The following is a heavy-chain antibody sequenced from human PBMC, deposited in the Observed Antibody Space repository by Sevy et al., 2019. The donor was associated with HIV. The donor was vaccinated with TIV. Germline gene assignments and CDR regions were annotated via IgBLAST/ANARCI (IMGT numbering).Heavy chain of an antibody. V-gene: IGHV3-30*02. Sequence: GGSLRLSCAASGFIFSSYGMHWVRQAPGKGLEWVAFIRYDGSNKYYADSVKGRFTISRDNSKNTLYLQMNSLRAEDTAVYYCAKGGGVPSYYGMDVWGQGSTVTVSS. D-gene: IGHD3-16*01. CDR2: IRYDGSNK. CDR1: GFIFSSYG. CDR3: AKGGGVPSYYGMDV. J-gene: IGHJ6*02.